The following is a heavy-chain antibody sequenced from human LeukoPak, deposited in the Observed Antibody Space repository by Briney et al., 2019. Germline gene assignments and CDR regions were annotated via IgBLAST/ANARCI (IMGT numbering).Heavy chain of an antibody. V-gene: IGHV3-23*01. D-gene: IGHD6-19*01. Sequence: GGSLRLSCAASGFTFSTYAMNWVRQAPAKGLEWVSTIGGGGPTTDYADSVKDRFTISRDNSKNTLYLQMTSLRAEDTAVYFCARGFLGGTDQYFDSWGQGTLVTVSS. CDR3: ARGFLGGTDQYFDS. CDR2: IGGGGPTT. CDR1: GFTFSTYA. J-gene: IGHJ4*02.